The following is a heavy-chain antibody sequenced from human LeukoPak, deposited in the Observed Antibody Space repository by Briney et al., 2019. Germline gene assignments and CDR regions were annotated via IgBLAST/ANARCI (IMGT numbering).Heavy chain of an antibody. CDR3: ARDDHSSGWYWFDP. D-gene: IGHD6-19*01. CDR2: INHSRST. CDR1: GGSFSGYY. Sequence: SETLSLTCAVYGGSFSGYYWSWIRQPPGKGLEWIGEINHSRSTNYNPSLKSRVTISVDTSKNQFSLKLSSVTAADTAVYYCARDDHSSGWYWFDPWGQGTLVTVSS. V-gene: IGHV4-34*01. J-gene: IGHJ5*02.